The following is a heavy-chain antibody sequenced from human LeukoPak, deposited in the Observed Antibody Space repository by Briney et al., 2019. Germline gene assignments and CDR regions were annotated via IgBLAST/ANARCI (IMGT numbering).Heavy chain of an antibody. CDR2: ISSSSSYI. D-gene: IGHD3-22*01. Sequence: GRSLRLSCAASGFTFNNYAMHWVRQAPGKGLEWVSSISSSSSYIYYADSVKGRFTFSRDNAKNSLYLQMNSQRAEDTAVYYCARSGGSDTSGYYPFDSWGQGTLVTVSS. J-gene: IGHJ4*02. CDR3: ARSGGSDTSGYYPFDS. CDR1: GFTFNNYA. V-gene: IGHV3-21*01.